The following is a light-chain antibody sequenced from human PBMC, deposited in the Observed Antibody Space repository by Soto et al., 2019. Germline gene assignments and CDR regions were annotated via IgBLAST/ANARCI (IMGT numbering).Light chain of an antibody. CDR2: DVT. V-gene: IGLV2-11*01. Sequence: QSVLTQPRSVSGSPGQSVTISCTGTSSDVGGYNYVSWYQQHPGKAPKLMIYDVTKRPSGVPDRFSGSKSGNTASLTISGLQAEDEADYYCCSYAGNSLCVFGTGTKLTVL. J-gene: IGLJ1*01. CDR3: CSYAGNSLCV. CDR1: SSDVGGYNY.